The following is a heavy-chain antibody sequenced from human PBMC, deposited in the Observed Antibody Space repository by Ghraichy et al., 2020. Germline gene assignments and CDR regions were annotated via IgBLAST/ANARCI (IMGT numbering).Heavy chain of an antibody. V-gene: IGHV3-23*01. Sequence: GGSLRLSCAASGFTFSSYAMSWVRQAPGKGLEWVSAISGSGGSTYYADSVKGRFTISRDNSKNTLYLQMNSLRAEDTAVYYCAKVPLYEYSSGWFGFSGWFDPWGQGTLVTVSS. J-gene: IGHJ5*02. CDR1: GFTFSSYA. CDR2: ISGSGGST. D-gene: IGHD6-19*01. CDR3: AKVPLYEYSSGWFGFSGWFDP.